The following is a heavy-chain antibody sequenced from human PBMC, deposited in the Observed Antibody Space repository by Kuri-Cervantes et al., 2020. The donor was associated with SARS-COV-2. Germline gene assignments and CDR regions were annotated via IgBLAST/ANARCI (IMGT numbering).Heavy chain of an antibody. J-gene: IGHJ6*03. CDR3: ARAGYSSSWDYYYYYYKDV. D-gene: IGHD6-13*01. V-gene: IGHV4-39*07. Sequence: LRLSCTVSGGSISSSSYYWGWIRQPPGKGLEWIGSIYYSGSTYYNPSLKSRVAISVDTSKNQFSLKLSSVTAADTAVYYCARAGYSSSWDYYYYYYKDVWGKGTTVTVSS. CDR1: GGSISSSSYY. CDR2: IYYSGST.